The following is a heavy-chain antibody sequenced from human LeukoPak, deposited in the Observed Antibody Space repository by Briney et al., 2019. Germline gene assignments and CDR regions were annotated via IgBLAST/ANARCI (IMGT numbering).Heavy chain of an antibody. V-gene: IGHV3-23*01. J-gene: IGHJ4*02. Sequence: PGGSLRLSCAASGFTFSKCAISWVRQAPGKGLEWVSGISGSGSSTYYADSVKGQFTISRDNSKNMVYLQMNSLRAEDTAIYYCAKESGYDSTYQFDYWGQGTLVTVSS. CDR2: ISGSGSST. CDR1: GFTFSKCA. CDR3: AKESGYDSTYQFDY. D-gene: IGHD5-12*01.